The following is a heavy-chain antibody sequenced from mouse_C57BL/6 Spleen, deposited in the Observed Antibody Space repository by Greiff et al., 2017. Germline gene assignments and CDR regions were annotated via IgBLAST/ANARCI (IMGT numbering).Heavy chain of an antibody. J-gene: IGHJ4*01. CDR1: GYTFPSYW. V-gene: IGHV1-55*01. CDR2: IYPGSGST. Sequence: QVQLQQPGAELVKPGASVKMSCKASGYTFPSYWITWVKQRPGQGLEWIGDIYPGSGSTTYNEKFKSKATLTVDTASSTAYMQLSSRTSEDAAVYYCARRDYDGSSYGAMDYWGQGTSVTVSS. CDR3: ARRDYDGSSYGAMDY. D-gene: IGHD1-1*01.